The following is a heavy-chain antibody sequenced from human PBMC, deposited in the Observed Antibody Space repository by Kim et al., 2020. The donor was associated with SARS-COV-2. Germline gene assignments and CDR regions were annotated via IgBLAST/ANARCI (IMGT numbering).Heavy chain of an antibody. CDR1: GYTFTSYA. Sequence: ASVKVSCKASGYTFTSYAMNWVRQAPGQGLGWMGWINTNTGNPTYAQGFTGWFVFSLDTSVSTAYLQISSLKAEDTAVYYCARDAYCSSTSCRGGYYYYYMDVWGKGTTVTVSS. D-gene: IGHD2-2*01. CDR3: ARDAYCSSTSCRGGYYYYYMDV. J-gene: IGHJ6*03. CDR2: INTNTGNP. V-gene: IGHV7-4-1*02.